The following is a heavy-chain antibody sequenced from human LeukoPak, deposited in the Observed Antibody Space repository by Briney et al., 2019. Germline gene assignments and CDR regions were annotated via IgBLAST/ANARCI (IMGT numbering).Heavy chain of an antibody. CDR3: ARASGAFDY. J-gene: IGHJ4*02. CDR2: IYYSGIT. V-gene: IGHV4-59*01. Sequence: PSETLSLTCTLSGGSISSSYWSWIREPPGKGLEWIGYIYYSGITNYNPSLKSRVTISLDTSKNQFSLKLNSVTAADTAVYYCARASGAFDYWGQGALVTVSS. CDR1: GGSISSSY.